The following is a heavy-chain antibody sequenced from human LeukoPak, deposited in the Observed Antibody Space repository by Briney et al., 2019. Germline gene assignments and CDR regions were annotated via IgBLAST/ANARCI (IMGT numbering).Heavy chain of an antibody. V-gene: IGHV3-23*01. J-gene: IGHJ4*02. CDR2: ISGSGGST. CDR3: AREASVVTMIVVVTGGYFDY. CDR1: GFTFSSYA. Sequence: GGSLRLSCAASGFTFSSYAMSWVRQAPGKGLEWVSAISGSGGSTYYADSVKGRFTISRDNSKNTLYLQMNSLRAEDTAVYYCAREASVVTMIVVVTGGYFDYWGQGTLVTVSS. D-gene: IGHD3-22*01.